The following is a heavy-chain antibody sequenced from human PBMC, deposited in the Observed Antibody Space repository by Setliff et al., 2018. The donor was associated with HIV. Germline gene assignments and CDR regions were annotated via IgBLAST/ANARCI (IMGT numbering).Heavy chain of an antibody. CDR1: GGSTTTYF. V-gene: IGHV4-59*01. Sequence: PSETLSLTCTVSGGSTTTYFWTWIRQPPGKGLEWIGSAFHSGATNYNPSLKIRVTMSVDTSNNHFSLNLKSVTAADTAVYYCARDPLGYNWRRYFDFWGQGAVVTVSS. CDR2: AFHSGAT. D-gene: IGHD3-16*01. CDR3: ARDPLGYNWRRYFDF. J-gene: IGHJ4*02.